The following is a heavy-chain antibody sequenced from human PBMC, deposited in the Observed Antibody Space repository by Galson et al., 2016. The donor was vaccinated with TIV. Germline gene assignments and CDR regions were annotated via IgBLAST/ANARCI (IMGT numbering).Heavy chain of an antibody. V-gene: IGHV1-69*05. CDR2: IIPIFGTP. J-gene: IGHJ6*03. CDR3: ARVHTYSYYDMGV. Sequence: SVKVSCKASGGTFSAYAINWVRQAPGQGLEWMGGIIPIFGTPNYAQKFQGRVTITTDESTNTAYMELSSLRSDDTAVYFCARVHTYSYYDMGVWGKGTTVTVSS. CDR1: GGTFSAYA.